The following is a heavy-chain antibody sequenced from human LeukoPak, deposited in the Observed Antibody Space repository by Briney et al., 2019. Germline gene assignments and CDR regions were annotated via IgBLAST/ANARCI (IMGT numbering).Heavy chain of an antibody. CDR2: VGPYNRKT. Sequence: ASVKVSCKASGYAFSSDGIGWVREAPGQGLEWMGWVGPYNRKTNYSQKFQGRVTMTTDTSTNTAYLELRTLRSDDTAVYYCAGGAPRGVWNFYFDYWGQGTLVTVSS. J-gene: IGHJ4*02. CDR1: GYAFSSDG. CDR3: AGGAPRGVWNFYFDY. V-gene: IGHV1-18*01. D-gene: IGHD1-7*01.